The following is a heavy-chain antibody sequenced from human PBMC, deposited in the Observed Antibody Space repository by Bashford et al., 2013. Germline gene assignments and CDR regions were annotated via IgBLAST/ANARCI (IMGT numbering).Heavy chain of an antibody. D-gene: IGHD6-13*01. CDR2: INYSGNT. J-gene: IGHJ4*02. V-gene: IGHV4-34*01. CDR3: ARGGFYGSWYFDY. Sequence: SETLSLTCAVNGGSFSGYFWSWIRQPPGKGLEWIGEINYSGNTSYNPSLKSRGTISLDTIKKQVSLNLASVTAADTAVYYCARGGFYGSWYFDYWGQGSLVTVSS. CDR1: GGSFSGYF.